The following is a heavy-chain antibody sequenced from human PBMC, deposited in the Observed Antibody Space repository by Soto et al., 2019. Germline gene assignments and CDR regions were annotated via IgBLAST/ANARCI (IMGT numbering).Heavy chain of an antibody. Sequence: SETLSLTCTVSGDSISSYYWSWIRQTPGKGLEWIGYIHYSGSTNYNPSLESRLSMSIDSSKNQFSLQLTSVTAADTALYYCVRCCYDSRGYEHPVDAWGQGTQVTVS. V-gene: IGHV4-59*01. CDR2: IHYSGST. CDR1: GDSISSYY. CDR3: VRCCYDSRGYEHPVDA. J-gene: IGHJ5*02. D-gene: IGHD3-22*01.